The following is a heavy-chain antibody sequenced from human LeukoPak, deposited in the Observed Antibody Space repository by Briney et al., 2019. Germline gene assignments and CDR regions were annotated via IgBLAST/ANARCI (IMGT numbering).Heavy chain of an antibody. CDR2: IDYIGNT. Sequence: SETLSLTCTVSGGSVSSGTYNWSWIRQPPGKGLEWIGYIDYIGNTNYNPSLKSRVTISVGTSKNQFSLKLTSVTAADTAVYYCARTVLAAASVFDYWGQGTLVTVSS. J-gene: IGHJ4*02. CDR3: ARTVLAAASVFDY. V-gene: IGHV4-61*01. CDR1: GGSVSSGTYN. D-gene: IGHD6-25*01.